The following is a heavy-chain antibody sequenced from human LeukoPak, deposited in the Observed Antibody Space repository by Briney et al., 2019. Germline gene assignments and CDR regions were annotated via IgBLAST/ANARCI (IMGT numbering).Heavy chain of an antibody. CDR1: GFTFSSYS. CDR2: ISSSSSYI. V-gene: IGHV3-21*01. Sequence: PGGSLRLSCAASGFTFSSYSMNWVRQAPGKGLEWVSSISSSSSYIYYADSVKGRFTISRDNAKNSLYLQMNSLRAEDTAVYYCARVYPGEYGMDVWGQGTTVTVSS. J-gene: IGHJ6*02. CDR3: ARVYPGEYGMDV. D-gene: IGHD3-16*01.